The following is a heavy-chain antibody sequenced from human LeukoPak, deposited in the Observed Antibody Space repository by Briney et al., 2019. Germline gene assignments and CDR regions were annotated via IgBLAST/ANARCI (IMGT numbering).Heavy chain of an antibody. Sequence: PSETLSLTCTVSGGSISSSSYYWGWIRQPPGKGLEWIGSIYYSGSTYYNLSLKSRVTISVDTSKNQFSLKLSSVTAADTAVYYCARELVYYYYMDVWGKGTTVTVSS. CDR1: GGSISSSSYY. CDR2: IYYSGST. J-gene: IGHJ6*03. CDR3: ARELVYYYYMDV. V-gene: IGHV4-39*07.